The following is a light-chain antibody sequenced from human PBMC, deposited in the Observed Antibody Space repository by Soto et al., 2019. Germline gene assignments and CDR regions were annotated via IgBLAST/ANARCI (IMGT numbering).Light chain of an antibody. Sequence: EIVLTQSPATLSLSPGERATLSCRASQSVSVYLAWYQQKPGQAPRLLIYDASNRAPGVPARFSGSGSGTDFTLTSSSLEPEDFAVYYCHQRSNWPPFTFGPGTRVDV. J-gene: IGKJ3*01. CDR3: HQRSNWPPFT. CDR2: DAS. CDR1: QSVSVY. V-gene: IGKV3-11*01.